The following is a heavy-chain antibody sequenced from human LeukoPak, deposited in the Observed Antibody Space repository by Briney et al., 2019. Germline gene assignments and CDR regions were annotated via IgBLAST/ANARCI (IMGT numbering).Heavy chain of an antibody. Sequence: SETLSLACTVSGGSISSYYWSWIRQPPGKGLEWIGYIYYSGSTNYNPSLKSRVTISVDTSKNQFSLKLSSVTAADTAVYYCARHPLDPGAFDIWGQGTMVTVSS. J-gene: IGHJ3*02. CDR3: ARHPLDPGAFDI. CDR2: IYYSGST. CDR1: GGSISSYY. V-gene: IGHV4-59*08.